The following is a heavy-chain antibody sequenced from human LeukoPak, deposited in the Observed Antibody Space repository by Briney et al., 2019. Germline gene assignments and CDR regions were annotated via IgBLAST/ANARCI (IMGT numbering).Heavy chain of an antibody. D-gene: IGHD3-22*01. V-gene: IGHV4-59*01. CDR3: TRGSIAYYYMDV. CDR1: GGSISSYY. CDR2: IYYSGST. J-gene: IGHJ6*03. Sequence: SETLSLTCTVSGGSISSYYWSWIRQPPGKGLEWIGNIYYSGSTNYNPSVKSLVTISADTSNNQFSLKLSYVPAQDPAVYYCTRGSIAYYYMDVWGKGTTVTISS.